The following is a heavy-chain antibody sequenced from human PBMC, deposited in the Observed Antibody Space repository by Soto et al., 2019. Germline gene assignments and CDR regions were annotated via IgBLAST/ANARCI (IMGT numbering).Heavy chain of an antibody. D-gene: IGHD3-3*01. J-gene: IGHJ3*02. CDR2: ISGSGGST. CDR1: GFTFSSYA. Sequence: GGSLRLSCAASGFTFSSYAMSWVRQAPGKGLEWVSAISGSGGSTYYADSVKGRFTISRDNSKNTLYLQMNSLRAEDTAVYYCAKDSPDLPYYDFWSGNSDDAFDIWGQGTMVTVSS. V-gene: IGHV3-23*01. CDR3: AKDSPDLPYYDFWSGNSDDAFDI.